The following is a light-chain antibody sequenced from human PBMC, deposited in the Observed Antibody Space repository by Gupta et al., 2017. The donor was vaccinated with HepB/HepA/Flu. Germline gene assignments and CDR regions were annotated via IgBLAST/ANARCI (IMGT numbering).Light chain of an antibody. CDR3: QQRSNLLT. V-gene: IGKV3-11*01. CDR1: QSVSSY. CDR2: DAS. J-gene: IGKJ4*01. Sequence: DIVFTQSPATLSLSPGERATLSCRASQSVSSYLAWYQQKPGQAPRLLIYDASNRATGIPARFSGSGSGTDFTLTISSLEPEDIAVYYFQQRSNLLTFGGGTKVEIK.